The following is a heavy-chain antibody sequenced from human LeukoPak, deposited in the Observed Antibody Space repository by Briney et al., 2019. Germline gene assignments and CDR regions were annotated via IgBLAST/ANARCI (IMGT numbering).Heavy chain of an antibody. D-gene: IGHD5-12*01. J-gene: IGHJ4*02. V-gene: IGHV1-18*01. CDR3: ARDVGGARTNSGYDY. Sequence: KLQGRVTMTTDTSTSTAYMELRSLRSDDTAVYYCARDVGGARTNSGYDYWGQGTLVTVSS.